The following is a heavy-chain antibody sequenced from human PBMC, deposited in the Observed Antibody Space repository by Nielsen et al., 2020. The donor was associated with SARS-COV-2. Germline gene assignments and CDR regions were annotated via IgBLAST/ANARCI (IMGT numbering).Heavy chain of an antibody. Sequence: SGPTLVKPTQTLTLTCTFSGFSLSTSGVGVGWIRQPPGKALEWLTRIDWDDDKYYITSLKTRLTISKDTSKNQVVLTMTNMDPVDTATYYCARATYQLLDYWGQGTLVTVSS. V-gene: IGHV2-70*12. CDR1: GFSLSTSGVG. CDR2: IDWDDDK. CDR3: ARATYQLLDY. D-gene: IGHD2-2*01. J-gene: IGHJ4*02.